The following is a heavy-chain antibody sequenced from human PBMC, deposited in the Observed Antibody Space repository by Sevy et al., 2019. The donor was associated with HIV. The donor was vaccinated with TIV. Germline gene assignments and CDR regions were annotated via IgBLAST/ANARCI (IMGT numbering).Heavy chain of an antibody. CDR3: AKDHYDYRTGYYGYYGMDV. CDR2: IRFDGSVK. Sequence: GGSLRLSCAASGFRFSDYGMHWVRQAPGKGLEWVSLIRFDGSVKYIADSVKGRFTISRDKVKDTLYLQMNSLRPEDTAVYYCAKDHYDYRTGYYGYYGMDVWGQGTTVTVSS. D-gene: IGHD3-3*01. V-gene: IGHV3-30*02. CDR1: GFRFSDYG. J-gene: IGHJ6*02.